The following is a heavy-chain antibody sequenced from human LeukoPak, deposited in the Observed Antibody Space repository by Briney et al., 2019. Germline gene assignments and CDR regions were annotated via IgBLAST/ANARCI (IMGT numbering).Heavy chain of an antibody. J-gene: IGHJ4*02. CDR1: GGSFSGYY. V-gene: IGHV4-34*01. Sequence: PSETLSLTCAVYGGSFSGYYWSWFRQPPGKGLEWIGEINHSGSTNYNPSLKSRVTISVDTSKNQFSLKLSSVTAVDTAVYYCARCYRRGPWYSYGLYFDYWGQGTLVTVSS. D-gene: IGHD5-18*01. CDR3: ARCYRRGPWYSYGLYFDY. CDR2: INHSGST.